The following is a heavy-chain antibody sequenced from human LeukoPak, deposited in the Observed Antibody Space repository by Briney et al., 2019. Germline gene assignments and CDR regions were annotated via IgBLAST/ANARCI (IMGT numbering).Heavy chain of an antibody. V-gene: IGHV3-7*01. CDR3: TRVIVAVPGYFDYFDF. J-gene: IGHJ4*02. Sequence: GGSLRLSCTASGFSSSNHYMRWIRQAPGKGLEWVANINEDGSNKWHLGSVKGRFTVSRDNARKSLYLQMNSLRVEDTAVYYCTRVIVAVPGYFDYFDFWGQGVLVTVSS. CDR2: INEDGSNK. CDR1: GFSSSNHY. D-gene: IGHD6-19*01.